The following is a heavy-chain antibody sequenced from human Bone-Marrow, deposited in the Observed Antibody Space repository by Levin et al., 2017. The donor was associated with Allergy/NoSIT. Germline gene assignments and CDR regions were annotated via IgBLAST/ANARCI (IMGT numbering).Heavy chain of an antibody. D-gene: IGHD2-8*02. Sequence: GGSLRLSCAASGFTFSSYWMHWVRQAPGKGLVWVSRINSDGSSTSYADSVKGRFTISRDNAKNTLYLQMNSLRAEDTAVYYCAREPQTVSGVHGMDVWGQGTTVTVSS. CDR2: INSDGSST. CDR3: AREPQTVSGVHGMDV. V-gene: IGHV3-74*01. CDR1: GFTFSSYW. J-gene: IGHJ6*02.